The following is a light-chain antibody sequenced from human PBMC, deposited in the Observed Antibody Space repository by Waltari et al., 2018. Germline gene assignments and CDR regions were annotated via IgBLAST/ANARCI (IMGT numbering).Light chain of an antibody. CDR3: QQYKNYPVT. CDR2: DAS. CDR1: QSVSTH. Sequence: EIVLTQSPATLSLSPGERATLSCRASQSVSTHLAWYQHKPGQAPRLLIYDASKRATGIPGRFSGSGSGTEFTLTITNLQPDDFATYYCQQYKNYPVTFGQGTKLEIK. V-gene: IGKV3-11*01. J-gene: IGKJ2*01.